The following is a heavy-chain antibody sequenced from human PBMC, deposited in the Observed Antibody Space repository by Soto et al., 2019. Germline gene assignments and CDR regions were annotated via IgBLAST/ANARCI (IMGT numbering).Heavy chain of an antibody. V-gene: IGHV1-2*02. Sequence: GASVKVSCKASGYTFTGYYMHWVRQAPGQGLEWMGWINPNSGGTNYAQKSQGRVTMTRDTSISTAYMELSGLRSDDTAVYYCARGSLAVAGTWFDWFDPWGQGTLVTVSS. CDR2: INPNSGGT. D-gene: IGHD6-19*01. CDR1: GYTFTGYY. CDR3: ARGSLAVAGTWFDWFDP. J-gene: IGHJ5*02.